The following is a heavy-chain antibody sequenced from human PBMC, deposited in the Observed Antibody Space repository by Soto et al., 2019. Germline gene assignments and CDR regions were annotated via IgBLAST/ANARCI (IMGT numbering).Heavy chain of an antibody. CDR1: GGSFSGYY. J-gene: IGHJ6*03. Sequence: SETLSLTCAVYGGSFSGYYWSWIRQPPGKGLEWIGEINHSGSTNYNPSLKSRVTISVDTSKNQFSLKLSSVTAADTAVYYCARRDCSGGSCYDYYYYYMDVWGKGTTVTVSS. CDR2: INHSGST. D-gene: IGHD2-15*01. V-gene: IGHV4-34*01. CDR3: ARRDCSGGSCYDYYYYYMDV.